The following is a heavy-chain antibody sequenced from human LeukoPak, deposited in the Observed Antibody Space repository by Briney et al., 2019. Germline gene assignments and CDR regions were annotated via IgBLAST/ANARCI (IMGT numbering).Heavy chain of an antibody. CDR2: IWYDGSNK. Sequence: GGSLRLSRAASGFTFSNYWMSWVRQAPGKGLEWVAVIWYDGSNKYYADSVKGRFTISRDNSKNTLYLQMNSLRAEDTAVYYCARDSGGSCYPDYWGQGTLVTVSS. CDR1: GFTFSNYW. CDR3: ARDSGGSCYPDY. J-gene: IGHJ4*02. D-gene: IGHD2-15*01. V-gene: IGHV3-33*08.